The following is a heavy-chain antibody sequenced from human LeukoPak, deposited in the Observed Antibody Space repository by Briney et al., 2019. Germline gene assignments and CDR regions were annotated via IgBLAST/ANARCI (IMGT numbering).Heavy chain of an antibody. CDR2: IYYSGST. Sequence: SQTLSLTCTVSGGSISSGGYYWSWIRQHPGKGLEWIGYIYYSGSTYYNPSLESRVTISVDTSKNQFSLKLSSVTAADTAVYYCARDLVPPGAFDIWGQGTMVTVSS. D-gene: IGHD2-8*02. CDR1: GGSISSGGYY. V-gene: IGHV4-31*03. J-gene: IGHJ3*02. CDR3: ARDLVPPGAFDI.